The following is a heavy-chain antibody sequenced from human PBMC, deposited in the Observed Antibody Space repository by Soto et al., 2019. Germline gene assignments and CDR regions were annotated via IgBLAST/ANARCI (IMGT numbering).Heavy chain of an antibody. CDR2: IYYSGST. D-gene: IGHD3-16*01. V-gene: IGHV4-59*08. Sequence: TSETLSLTCNVSGGSVSGYHWSWIRQPPGKGLELIGYIYYSGSTNYNPSLKSRVTISVDTSKNQFSLKLSSVTAADTAVYYCARLGAQEIDPWGQGTLVTVSS. CDR3: ARLGAQEIDP. CDR1: GGSVSGYH. J-gene: IGHJ5*02.